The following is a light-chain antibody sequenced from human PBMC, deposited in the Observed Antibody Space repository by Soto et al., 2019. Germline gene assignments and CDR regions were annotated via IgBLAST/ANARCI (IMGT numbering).Light chain of an antibody. Sequence: EKVFTMSLGTLALTPEEGATVSCRAIQTISRNYLVWYQKKPGQAPRLLIYGASTRATGIPDRFTGSGSGTDFTLTITRLEPEDFAVYYCQQYGGAGPWRFGQGTMVDI. J-gene: IGKJ1*01. V-gene: IGKV3-20*01. CDR2: GAS. CDR3: QQYGGAGPWR. CDR1: QTISRNY.